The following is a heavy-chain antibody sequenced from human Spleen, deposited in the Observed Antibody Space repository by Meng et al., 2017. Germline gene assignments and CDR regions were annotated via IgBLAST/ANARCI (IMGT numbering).Heavy chain of an antibody. Sequence: LSLTCAASGFTVSSNYMSWVRQAPGKGLEWVSVIYSGGSTYYADSVKGRFTISRDNSKNTLYLQMNSLRAEDTAVYYCATAAGRDYFQHWGQGTLVTVSS. D-gene: IGHD6-13*01. J-gene: IGHJ1*01. CDR2: IYSGGST. CDR1: GFTVSSNY. CDR3: ATAAGRDYFQH. V-gene: IGHV3-66*02.